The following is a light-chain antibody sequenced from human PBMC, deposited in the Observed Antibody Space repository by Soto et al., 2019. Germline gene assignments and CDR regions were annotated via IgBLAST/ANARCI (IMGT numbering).Light chain of an antibody. V-gene: IGKV4-1*01. CDR1: QSVLYSSNNKNY. CDR2: WAS. CDR3: QQHYGNSWT. J-gene: IGKJ1*01. Sequence: DIVMTQSPDSLAVSLGERATINCKSSQSVLYSSNNKNYLAWYQQKPGQPPKLLIYWASTRESGVPDRFSGSGSGTDFTLTISSLQAEDVAVYYCQQHYGNSWTFGQGTKVEIK.